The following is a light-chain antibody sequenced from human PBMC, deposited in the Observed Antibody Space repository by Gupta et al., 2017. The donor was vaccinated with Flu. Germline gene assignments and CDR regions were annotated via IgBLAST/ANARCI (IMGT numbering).Light chain of an antibody. Sequence: VLPQSPATLSVSVGETVTIFCRARQSANSNSAWYQERPGQAPRLLIYAASSRARGIGDRVSGSGCGTDINLTIRSRQSEDFAVYYCQQEQPGQPEITLGGGTQVEI. V-gene: IGKV3-15*01. CDR2: AAS. CDR1: QSANSN. CDR3: QQEQPGQPEIT. J-gene: IGKJ4*02.